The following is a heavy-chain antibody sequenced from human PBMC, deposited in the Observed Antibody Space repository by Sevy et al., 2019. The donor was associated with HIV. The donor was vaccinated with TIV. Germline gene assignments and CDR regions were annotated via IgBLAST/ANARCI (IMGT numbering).Heavy chain of an antibody. J-gene: IGHJ4*02. Sequence: GGSLRLSCAASGFTFSKYSMSWVRQPPGKGLEWVSTLSFGCGEINYADSVKGRFTISRDNSKSSVYLQMNNLRPEDTAVYYCAREGCTKPHDYGGQGTRVTVSS. CDR3: AREGCTKPHDY. D-gene: IGHD2-8*01. V-gene: IGHV3-23*01. CDR1: GFTFSKYS. CDR2: LSFGCGEI.